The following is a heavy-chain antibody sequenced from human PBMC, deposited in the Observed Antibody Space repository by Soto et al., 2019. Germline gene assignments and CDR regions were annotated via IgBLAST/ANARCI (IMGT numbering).Heavy chain of an antibody. CDR2: IYHSGST. V-gene: IGHV4-30-2*01. D-gene: IGHD3-22*01. CDR3: ARHNSGDYYDSSGYVDY. J-gene: IGHJ4*02. Sequence: SETLSLTCAVSGGSISSGGYSWSWIRQPPGKGLEWIGYIYHSGSTYYNPSLKSRVTISVDRSKNQFSLKLSSVTAADTAVYYCARHNSGDYYDSSGYVDYWGQGTLVTVSS. CDR1: GGSISSGGYS.